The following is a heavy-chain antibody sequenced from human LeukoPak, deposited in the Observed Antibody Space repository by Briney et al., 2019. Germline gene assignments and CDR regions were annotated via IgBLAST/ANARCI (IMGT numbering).Heavy chain of an antibody. CDR3: ARDQGYCSGTNCPTNYYHPLDV. D-gene: IGHD2-2*01. V-gene: IGHV1-18*01. CDR2: ISAYNGNT. J-gene: IGHJ6*02. Sequence: GASVKVSCKASGYTFSTYGISWVRQAPGQGLEWMGWISAYNGNTNYAEKFQGRVTMATDTSTSTGYMELRGLRSDDTAVYYCARDQGYCSGTNCPTNYYHPLDVWGQGTTVTVSS. CDR1: GYTFSTYG.